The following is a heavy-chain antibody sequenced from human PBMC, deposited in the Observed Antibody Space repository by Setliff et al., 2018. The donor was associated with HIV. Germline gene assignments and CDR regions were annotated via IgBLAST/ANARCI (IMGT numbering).Heavy chain of an antibody. V-gene: IGHV1-24*01. CDR3: VTGSAARPFDY. Sequence: GASVKVSCKVSGYTLTELSRHWVRQAPGKGLEWMGSFDPKDGKTRYAQKFQGRVTMTEDTSTYTAYMELSSLRSEDTAVYYYVTGSAARPFDYWGQGTLVTVSS. J-gene: IGHJ4*02. D-gene: IGHD6-6*01. CDR1: GYTLTELS. CDR2: FDPKDGKT.